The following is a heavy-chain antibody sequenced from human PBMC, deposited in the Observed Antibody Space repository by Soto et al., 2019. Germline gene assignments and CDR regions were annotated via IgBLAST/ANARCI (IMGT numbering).Heavy chain of an antibody. CDR3: ARSIDP. Sequence: TSETLSLTCAVSGGSICSGGYSWSWIRQPPGKGLEWIGYIYYSGFTYYNPSLKSRVTISVDTSKNQFSLKLSSVTAADTAVYYCARSIDPSGQGTLVTVSS. CDR2: IYYSGFT. CDR1: GGSICSGGYS. V-gene: IGHV4-31*11. J-gene: IGHJ5*02.